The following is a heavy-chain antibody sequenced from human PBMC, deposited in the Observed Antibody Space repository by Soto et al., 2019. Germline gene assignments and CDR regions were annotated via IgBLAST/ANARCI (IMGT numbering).Heavy chain of an antibody. CDR3: ARDLLFGYYGGNSDLFDY. J-gene: IGHJ4*02. D-gene: IGHD4-17*01. V-gene: IGHV3-9*01. CDR2: ISWNSGSI. CDR1: GFTFDDYA. Sequence: SGGSLRLSCAASGFTFDDYAMHWVRQAPGKGLEWVSGISWNSGSIGYADSVKGRFTISRDNAKNSLYLQMNSLRAEDTAVYYCARDLLFGYYGGNSDLFDYWGQGTLVTVSS.